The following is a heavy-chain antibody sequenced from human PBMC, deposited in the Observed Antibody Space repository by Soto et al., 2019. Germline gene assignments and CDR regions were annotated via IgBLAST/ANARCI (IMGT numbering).Heavy chain of an antibody. CDR2: VYNSGST. J-gene: IGHJ5*01. CDR1: GGSISSSNW. D-gene: IGHD2-21*01. Sequence: SETLSLTCAVSGGSISSSNWWSWVRQPPGKGLQWIGYVYNSGSTNYNPSLKSRVTISVDTSKNQFSLKVNSVTAADTAVYYCARRAVVAVTGSLDNWLDPWGQGTTVTVSS. CDR3: ARRAVVAVTGSLDNWLDP. V-gene: IGHV4-4*02.